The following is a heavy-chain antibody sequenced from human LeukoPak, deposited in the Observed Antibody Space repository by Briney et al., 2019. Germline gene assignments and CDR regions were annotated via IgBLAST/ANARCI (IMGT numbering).Heavy chain of an antibody. V-gene: IGHV5-51*01. D-gene: IGHD3-3*01. Sequence: GESLKISCKGSGYSFSNHWIGWVRQMPGKGLEWMGIVYPGNSDTRYSPSFQGQVTMSADKSTNTACLQWSSLKASDTAMYYCARHLSNLERTYHFDYWGQGTLVTVSS. CDR1: GYSFSNHW. J-gene: IGHJ4*02. CDR3: ARHLSNLERTYHFDY. CDR2: VYPGNSDT.